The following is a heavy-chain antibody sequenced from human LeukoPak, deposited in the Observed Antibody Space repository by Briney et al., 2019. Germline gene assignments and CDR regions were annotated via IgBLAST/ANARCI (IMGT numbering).Heavy chain of an antibody. J-gene: IGHJ4*02. CDR2: ISYGGNNK. Sequence: GGTLRLSCAASGFTFSSYGMNWVRQAPGKGLEWVAVISYGGNNKYYADSVKRRFTISRDTSKHTLYLQLNTLRAEGKAVYYCSKVVHPYSSTWWVCRDYWGQGTLVTVSS. V-gene: IGHV3-30*05. CDR1: GFTFSSYG. CDR3: SKVVHPYSSTWWVCRDY. D-gene: IGHD6-13*01.